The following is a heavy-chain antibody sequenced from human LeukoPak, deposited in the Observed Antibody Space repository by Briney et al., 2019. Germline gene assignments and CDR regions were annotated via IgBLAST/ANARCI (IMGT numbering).Heavy chain of an antibody. D-gene: IGHD6-6*01. CDR1: GGSISSYY. CDR3: ARGRIAAPVYYGMDV. Sequence: SETLSLTCTVSGGSISSYYWSWIRQPPGKGLEWIGEINHSGSTNYNPSLKSRVTISVDTSKNQFSLKLSSVTAADTAVYYCARGRIAAPVYYGMDVWGQGTTVTVSS. J-gene: IGHJ6*02. V-gene: IGHV4-34*01. CDR2: INHSGST.